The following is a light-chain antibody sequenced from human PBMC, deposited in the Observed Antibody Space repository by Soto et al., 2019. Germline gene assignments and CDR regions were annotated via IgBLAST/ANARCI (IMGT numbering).Light chain of an antibody. Sequence: EIVMTQSPATLAVSPGERSSLSCRASESVSSNLAWYQQKPVQAPRLLIYGASTRATGIPARFSGSGSGTEFTLTISSLQSEDFAVYYCQQYNNWPPITFGQGTRLEIK. J-gene: IGKJ5*01. CDR3: QQYNNWPPIT. CDR2: GAS. V-gene: IGKV3-15*01. CDR1: ESVSSN.